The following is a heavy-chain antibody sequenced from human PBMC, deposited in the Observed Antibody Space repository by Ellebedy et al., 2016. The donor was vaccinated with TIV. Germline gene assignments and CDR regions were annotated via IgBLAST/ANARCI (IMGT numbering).Heavy chain of an antibody. CDR1: GGSISSYY. J-gene: IGHJ3*02. D-gene: IGHD6-19*01. Sequence: SETLSLTXTVSGGSISSYYWSCIRQPPGKGLEWIGYIYYSGSTNYNPSLKSRVTISVDTSKNQFSLKLSSVTAADTAVYYCARAVAGLDAFDIWGQGTMVTVSS. CDR2: IYYSGST. CDR3: ARAVAGLDAFDI. V-gene: IGHV4-59*08.